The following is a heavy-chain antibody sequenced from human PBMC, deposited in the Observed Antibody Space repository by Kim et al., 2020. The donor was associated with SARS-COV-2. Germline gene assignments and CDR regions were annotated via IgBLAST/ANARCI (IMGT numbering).Heavy chain of an antibody. CDR3: ARVEMGGATTDIDY. Sequence: SETLSLTCTVSGYSISSGYYWGWIRQPPGKGLEWIGSIYHSGSTYYNPSLKSRVTISVDTSKNQFSLKLSSVTAADTAVYYCARVEMGGATTDIDYWGQGTLVTVSS. D-gene: IGHD1-26*01. J-gene: IGHJ4*02. CDR2: IYHSGST. V-gene: IGHV4-38-2*02. CDR1: GYSISSGYY.